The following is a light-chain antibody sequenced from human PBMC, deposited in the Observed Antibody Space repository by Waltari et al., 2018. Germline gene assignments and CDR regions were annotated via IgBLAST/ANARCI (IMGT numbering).Light chain of an antibody. CDR3: AAWDDSLSGVV. CDR1: SSNIGNNY. V-gene: IGLV1-47*01. J-gene: IGLJ2*01. CDR2: RNN. Sequence: QSVLTQPPSASGTPGQRVTISCSGSSSNIGNNYVNWYHQVPGTAPKLLIDRNNQRPSGVPDRVAGSSSGTSASLAISGLRSEDEGDYYCAAWDDSLSGVVFGGGTKLTVL.